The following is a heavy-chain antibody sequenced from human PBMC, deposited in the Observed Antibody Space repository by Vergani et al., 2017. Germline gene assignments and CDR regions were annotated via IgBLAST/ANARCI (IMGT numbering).Heavy chain of an antibody. Sequence: EVQLLESGGGLVQPGRSLRLSCAASGFTFDDYAMHWVRQAPGKGLEWVSGISWNSGSIGYADSVKGRFTISRDNAKNSLYLQMNSLRAEDTALYYCAKSARANLNWSISYYFDYWGQGTLVTVSS. D-gene: IGHD1-1*01. CDR3: AKSARANLNWSISYYFDY. V-gene: IGHV3-9*01. J-gene: IGHJ4*02. CDR1: GFTFDDYA. CDR2: ISWNSGSI.